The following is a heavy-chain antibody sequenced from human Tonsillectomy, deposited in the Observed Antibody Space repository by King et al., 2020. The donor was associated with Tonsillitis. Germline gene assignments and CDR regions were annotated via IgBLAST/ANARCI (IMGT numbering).Heavy chain of an antibody. CDR1: GFTFSSYA. Sequence: VQLVESGGGLVQPGGSLRLSCSASGFTFSSYAMHWVRQAPGKGLEYVSAISSNGGSTYYADSVKGRFTISRDNSKNTLYLQMSRLRAEDTAVYYCVKDSSSSTYYFDYWGQGTLVTVSS. CDR3: VKDSSSSTYYFDY. V-gene: IGHV3-64D*06. D-gene: IGHD6-6*01. CDR2: ISSNGGST. J-gene: IGHJ4*02.